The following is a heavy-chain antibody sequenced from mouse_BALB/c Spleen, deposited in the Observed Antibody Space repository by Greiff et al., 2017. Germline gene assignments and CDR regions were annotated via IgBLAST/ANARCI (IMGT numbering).Heavy chain of an antibody. CDR1: GYAFSSYW. V-gene: IGHV1-80*01. CDR2: IYPGDGDT. Sequence: VQRVESGAELVRPGSSVKISCKASGYAFSSYWMNWVKQRPGQGLEWIGQIYPGDGDTNYNGKFKGKATLTADKSSSTAYMQLSSLTSEDSAVYFCARCEVKDYAMDYWGQGTSVTVSS. D-gene: IGHD1-3*01. J-gene: IGHJ4*01. CDR3: ARCEVKDYAMDY.